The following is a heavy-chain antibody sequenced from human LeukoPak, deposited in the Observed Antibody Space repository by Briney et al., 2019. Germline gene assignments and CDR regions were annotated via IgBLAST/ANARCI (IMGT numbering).Heavy chain of an antibody. CDR2: IWYDGTNT. Sequence: GSLRLSCAASGFTFSSYSMHWVRQAPGKGLEWVAVIWYDGTNTYYADPVKGRFTISRDNSKNTLYLQMNSLRAEDTAVYYCARSPQYSYGLPYFDYWGQGTLVTVSS. J-gene: IGHJ4*02. D-gene: IGHD5-18*01. CDR1: GFTFSSYS. CDR3: ARSPQYSYGLPYFDY. V-gene: IGHV3-33*08.